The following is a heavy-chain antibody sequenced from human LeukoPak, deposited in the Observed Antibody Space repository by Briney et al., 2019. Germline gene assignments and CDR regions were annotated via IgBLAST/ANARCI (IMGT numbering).Heavy chain of an antibody. J-gene: IGHJ4*02. CDR2: IYSGGST. V-gene: IGHV3-53*01. CDR3: ARMMSVFGVVHFDY. CDR1: GFTVSSNY. D-gene: IGHD3-3*01. Sequence: PGGPLRLSCAASGFTVSSNYMSWVRQAPGKGLEWVSVIYSGGSTYYADSVKGRFTISRDNSKNTLYLQMNSLRAEDTAVYYCARMMSVFGVVHFDYWGQGTLVTVSS.